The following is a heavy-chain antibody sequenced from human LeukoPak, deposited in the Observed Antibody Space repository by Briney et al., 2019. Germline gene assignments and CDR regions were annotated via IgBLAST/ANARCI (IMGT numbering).Heavy chain of an antibody. CDR3: ARARGDGYQWYFDL. D-gene: IGHD5-24*01. J-gene: IGHJ2*01. CDR1: GFTFSSYW. Sequence: GGSLRLSCAASGFTFSSYWMNWVRQAPGKGLEWVANIKQDGSEKNYVDFVKGRFTISRDNAKNSLDLQMNSLRAEDTAVYYCARARGDGYQWYFDLWGRGTLVTVTS. CDR2: IKQDGSEK. V-gene: IGHV3-7*01.